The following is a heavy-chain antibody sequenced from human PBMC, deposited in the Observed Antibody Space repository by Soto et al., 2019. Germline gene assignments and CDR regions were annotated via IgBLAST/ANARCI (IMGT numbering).Heavy chain of an antibody. Sequence: ASVKVSCKASGYTFGSHDINWVRQAPGQGLEWMGWLNPNSGITGFAQTFQGRVTVTRNISTSTVYMELRSLSSEDTAVYYCARGPGLLMDWLPFGMDVWGQGTAVTVSS. CDR2: LNPNSGIT. D-gene: IGHD5-12*01. CDR3: ARGPGLLMDWLPFGMDV. V-gene: IGHV1-8*01. J-gene: IGHJ6*02. CDR1: GYTFGSHD.